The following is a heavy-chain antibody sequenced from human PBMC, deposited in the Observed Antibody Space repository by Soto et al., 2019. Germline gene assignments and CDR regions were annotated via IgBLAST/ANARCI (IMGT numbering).Heavy chain of an antibody. CDR2: AYYRSKWYN. J-gene: IGHJ6*04. CDR3: ARVRNLGSWGSCPMDV. D-gene: IGHD7-27*01. CDR1: GDSVSSNSAA. V-gene: IGHV6-1*01. Sequence: SQTLSLTCAISGDSVSSNSAAWNWIRQSPSRGLEWLGRAYYRSKWYNDYAVSVKSRITINPDTSKNQFSLQLNSVTPEDTAVYYCARVRNLGSWGSCPMDVWGKATTVTAS.